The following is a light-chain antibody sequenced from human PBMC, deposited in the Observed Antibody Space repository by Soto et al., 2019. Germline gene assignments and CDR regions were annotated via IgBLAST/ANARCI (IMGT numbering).Light chain of an antibody. J-gene: IGKJ2*01. V-gene: IGKV3-20*01. CDR3: QQYGSSPYT. CDR1: QSVSSSY. CDR2: GAS. Sequence: EIVLTQSPGTLSLSPGERATLSCRASQSVSSSYLAWYQQKPGQAPRLLIYGASSRATGIPDRFSGSGSGTDFTPTFSRLEPEDFAVYYCQQYGSSPYTFGQGTKLEIK.